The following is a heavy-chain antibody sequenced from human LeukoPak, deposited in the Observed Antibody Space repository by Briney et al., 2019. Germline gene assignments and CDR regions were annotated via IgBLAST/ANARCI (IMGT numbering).Heavy chain of an antibody. D-gene: IGHD2-2*01. Sequence: ASVKVSCKVSGYTLTELSMHWVRQAPGKGLEWMGGFDPEDGETIYAQKFQGRVTMTEDTSTDTAYMGLSSLRSEDTAVYYCATGTGDCSSTSCHPPFYYYGMDVWGKGTTVTVSS. CDR2: FDPEDGET. J-gene: IGHJ6*04. CDR3: ATGTGDCSSTSCHPPFYYYGMDV. V-gene: IGHV1-24*01. CDR1: GYTLTELS.